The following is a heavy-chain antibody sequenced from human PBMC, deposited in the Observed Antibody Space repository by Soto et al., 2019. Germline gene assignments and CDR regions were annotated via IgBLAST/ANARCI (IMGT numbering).Heavy chain of an antibody. CDR1: GGTIRSSNYY. CDR2: IDYSGST. V-gene: IGHV4-39*02. J-gene: IGHJ5*02. CDR3: SRRAPEGFDP. Sequence: SETLSLTCTVSGGTIRSSNYYWAWIRQPPGKGLEWIGSIDYSGSTYYNPSLKSRVTISVDASKNHFSLKLGSVTAADTALYYCSRRAPEGFDPWGQGTLVTVSS.